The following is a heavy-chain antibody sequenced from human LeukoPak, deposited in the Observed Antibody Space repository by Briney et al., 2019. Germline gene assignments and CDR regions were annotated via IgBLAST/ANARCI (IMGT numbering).Heavy chain of an antibody. CDR3: ARITGYSYHGFDY. Sequence: PSETLSLTCTVSGGSISSYYRSWIRQPPGKGLEWIGYIYYSGSINYNPSLKSRVTISVDTSKNQFSLKLSSVTAADTAVYYCARITGYSYHGFDYWGQGTLVTVSS. V-gene: IGHV4-59*01. D-gene: IGHD5-18*01. CDR1: GGSISSYY. CDR2: IYYSGSI. J-gene: IGHJ4*02.